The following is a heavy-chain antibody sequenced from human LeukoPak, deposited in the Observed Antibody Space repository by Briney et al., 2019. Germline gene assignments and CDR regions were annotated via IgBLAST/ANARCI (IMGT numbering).Heavy chain of an antibody. Sequence: ASVKVSCKASGGTFSSYAIRWVRQAPGQGLEWMGGIIPILGTAKHAQKFQGRVTITADESTSTAYMELSSLRSEDTAVYYCARGEGPQWLGSYYYYGMDVWGQGTTVTVSS. J-gene: IGHJ6*02. D-gene: IGHD6-19*01. CDR2: IIPILGTA. V-gene: IGHV1-69*13. CDR1: GGTFSSYA. CDR3: ARGEGPQWLGSYYYYGMDV.